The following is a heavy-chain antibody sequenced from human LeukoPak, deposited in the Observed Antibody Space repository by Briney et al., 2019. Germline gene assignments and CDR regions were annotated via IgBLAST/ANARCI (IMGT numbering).Heavy chain of an antibody. V-gene: IGHV3-30*04. CDR2: ISYDGSNK. CDR1: GFTFSSYA. J-gene: IGHJ6*04. CDR3: ARCQFDWNAIYYYGMDV. Sequence: GGSLRLSCAASGFTFSSYAMHWVRQAPGKGLEWLAVISYDGSNKYYADSVKGRFTISRDNSKNTLYLQMNSLRAEDTAVYYCARCQFDWNAIYYYGMDVWGKGTTVTVSS. D-gene: IGHD1-1*01.